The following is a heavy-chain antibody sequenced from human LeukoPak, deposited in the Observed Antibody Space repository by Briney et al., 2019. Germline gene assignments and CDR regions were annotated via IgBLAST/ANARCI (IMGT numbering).Heavy chain of an antibody. CDR1: GGSISNYY. CDR3: ARSSGSGPAYYYGLDV. Sequence: SETLSLTCTVSGGSISNYYWSWIRQPPGKGLEWIGYIYYSGNINYNPSLKSRVTISVDTSKNQVSLKLSSVTTADTAVYYCARSSGSGPAYYYGLDVWGQGTTVTVFS. CDR2: IYYSGNI. D-gene: IGHD6-19*01. V-gene: IGHV4-59*01. J-gene: IGHJ6*02.